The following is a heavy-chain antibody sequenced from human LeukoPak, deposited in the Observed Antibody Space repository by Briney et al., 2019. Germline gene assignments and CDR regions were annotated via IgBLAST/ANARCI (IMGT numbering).Heavy chain of an antibody. Sequence: GGSLRLSCAASGFTFSSYGMHWVRQVPGKGLEWVAFIRSDGSIKYYTESLKGRFTISRDNSKNTLYLQINSLRAEDTAVYYCTKDEVFSSAWYFDYWGQGTLVTVSS. CDR3: TKDEVFSSAWYFDY. J-gene: IGHJ4*02. CDR2: IRSDGSIK. D-gene: IGHD6-19*01. CDR1: GFTFSSYG. V-gene: IGHV3-30*02.